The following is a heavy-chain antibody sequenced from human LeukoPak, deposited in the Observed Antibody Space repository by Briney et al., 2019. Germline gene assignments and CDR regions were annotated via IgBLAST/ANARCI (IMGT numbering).Heavy chain of an antibody. CDR3: ARVVVMDWFDP. D-gene: IGHD3-22*01. Sequence: SETLSLTCAVYGGSFSGYYWSWIRQPPGKGLEWIGEINHSGSTNYNPSLKSRVTISVDTSKNQFSLKLSSVTAADTAVYYCARVVVMDWFDPWGQGTQVTVSS. CDR1: GGSFSGYY. V-gene: IGHV4-34*01. J-gene: IGHJ5*02. CDR2: INHSGST.